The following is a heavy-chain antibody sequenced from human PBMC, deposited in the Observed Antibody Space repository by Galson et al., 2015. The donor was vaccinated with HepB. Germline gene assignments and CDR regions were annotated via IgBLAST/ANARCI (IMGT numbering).Heavy chain of an antibody. CDR3: ARGAYDFWSGPPDGRFDP. V-gene: IGHV1-18*04. Sequence: SVKVSCKASGYTFTSYGISWVRQAPGQGLEWMGWISAYNGNTNYTQKLQGRVTMTTDTSTSTAYMELRSLRSDDTAVYYCARGAYDFWSGPPDGRFDPWGQGTLVTVSS. CDR1: GYTFTSYG. J-gene: IGHJ5*02. CDR2: ISAYNGNT. D-gene: IGHD3-3*01.